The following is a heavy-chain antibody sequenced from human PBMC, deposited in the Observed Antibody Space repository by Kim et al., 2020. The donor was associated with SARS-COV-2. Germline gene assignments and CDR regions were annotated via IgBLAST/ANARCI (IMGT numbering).Heavy chain of an antibody. V-gene: IGHV3-23*01. D-gene: IGHD3-16*01. CDR3: AKMGEPRGGYYFDY. J-gene: IGHJ4*02. Sequence: ADAGKGRFTISRDNSKNTLYLQMNSLRAEDTAVYYCAKMGEPRGGYYFDYWGQGTLVTVSS.